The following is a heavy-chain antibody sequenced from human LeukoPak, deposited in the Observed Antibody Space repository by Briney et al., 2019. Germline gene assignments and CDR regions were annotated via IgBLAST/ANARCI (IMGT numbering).Heavy chain of an antibody. V-gene: IGHV3-30-3*01. CDR2: ISYDGSNK. CDR1: GFTFSSYA. CDR3: AREGSSSYHWFDP. D-gene: IGHD6-13*01. J-gene: IGHJ5*02. Sequence: PGGFLRLSCAASGFTFSSYAMHWVRQAPGKGLEWVAVISYDGSNKYYADSVKGRFTISRDNSKNTLYLQMNSLRAEDTAVYYCAREGSSSYHWFDPWGQGTLVTVSS.